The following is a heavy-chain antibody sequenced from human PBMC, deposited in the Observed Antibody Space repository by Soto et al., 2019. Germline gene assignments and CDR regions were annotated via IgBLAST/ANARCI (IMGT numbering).Heavy chain of an antibody. D-gene: IGHD2-15*01. J-gene: IGHJ6*02. Sequence: SETLSLTCSVSGYSVTSRDYYWAWIRQPPGKGLEWIGSMFYSGLTYYNPSLKSRVTLSVDTSKNQFSVRLNSVTAADTAVYYCAPLSVSLSGPYGIHVWGQGTTVTVSS. CDR1: GYSVTSRDYY. CDR2: MFYSGLT. CDR3: APLSVSLSGPYGIHV. V-gene: IGHV4-39*01.